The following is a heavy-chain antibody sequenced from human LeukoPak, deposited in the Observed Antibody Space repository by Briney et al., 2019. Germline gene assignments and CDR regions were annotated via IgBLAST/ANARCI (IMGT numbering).Heavy chain of an antibody. CDR3: ARAVGYYYYMDV. D-gene: IGHD2-15*01. J-gene: IGHJ6*03. CDR1: GASISSGSYY. V-gene: IGHV4-61*02. Sequence: PSETLSLTCTVSGASISSGSYYWNWIRQPAGKGLEWIGRIYTSGSTNYNPSLKSRVTISVDTSKNQFSLKLSSVTAADTAVYYCARAVGYYYYMDVWGKGTTVTISS. CDR2: IYTSGST.